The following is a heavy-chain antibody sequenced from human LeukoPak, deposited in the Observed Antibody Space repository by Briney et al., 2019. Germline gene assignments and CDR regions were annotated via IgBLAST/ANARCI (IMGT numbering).Heavy chain of an antibody. V-gene: IGHV3-74*01. J-gene: IGHJ4*02. CDR1: GFTFSSCW. CDR2: IKSDGTST. Sequence: GGSLRLSCAASGFTFSSCWMHWVRQAPGKGLEWVSRIKSDGTSTSYADSVKGRFTISRDNAKNTLYLQMNSLRAEDTAVYYCARVRGYCSSTSCYSDYWGQGTLVTVSS. D-gene: IGHD2-2*02. CDR3: ARVRGYCSSTSCYSDY.